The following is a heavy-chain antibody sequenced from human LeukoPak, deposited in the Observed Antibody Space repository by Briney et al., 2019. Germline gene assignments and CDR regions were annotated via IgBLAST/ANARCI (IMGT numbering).Heavy chain of an antibody. V-gene: IGHV4-34*01. Sequence: SETLSLTCAVYGGSFSGYYWSWIRQPPGKGLEWIEEINHSGSTNYNPSLKSRVTISVDTSKNQFSLKLSSVTAADTAVYYCARDVGGVVAATLNWFDPWGQGTLVTVSS. CDR2: INHSGST. CDR1: GGSFSGYY. CDR3: ARDVGGVVAATLNWFDP. D-gene: IGHD2-15*01. J-gene: IGHJ5*02.